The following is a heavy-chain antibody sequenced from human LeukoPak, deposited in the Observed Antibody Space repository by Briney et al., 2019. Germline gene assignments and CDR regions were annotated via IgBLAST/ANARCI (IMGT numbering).Heavy chain of an antibody. V-gene: IGHV3-49*04. CDR2: IRSKAKGGTT. CDR1: GLRLGDYA. J-gene: IGHJ4*02. CDR3: SRDYYYESGAYYPAVNH. Sequence: PGGSLRLSCIGSGLRLGDYAMSWVRQAPGKGLEWVGFIRSKAKGGTTQYAASVERRFSVSRDDSKSTVYLQVNGLKTEDTAVYYCSRDYYYESGAYYPAVNHWGQGTLVTVSS. D-gene: IGHD3-22*01.